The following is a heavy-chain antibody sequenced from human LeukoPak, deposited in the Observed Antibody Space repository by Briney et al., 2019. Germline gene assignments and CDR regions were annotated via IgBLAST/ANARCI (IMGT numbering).Heavy chain of an antibody. J-gene: IGHJ4*02. D-gene: IGHD1-1*01. Sequence: SETLSLTCTVSGGSISSYYWSWIRQPPGKGLEWIGYIYYSGSTNYNPSLKSRVTISVDTSKNQFSLKLSSVTAADTAVYYCAREQLERPFDYWGQGTLVTVSS. V-gene: IGHV4-59*12. CDR2: IYYSGST. CDR1: GGSISSYY. CDR3: AREQLERPFDY.